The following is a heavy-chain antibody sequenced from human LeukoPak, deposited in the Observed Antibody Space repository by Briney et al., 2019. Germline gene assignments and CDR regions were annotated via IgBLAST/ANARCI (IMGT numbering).Heavy chain of an antibody. D-gene: IGHD2/OR15-2a*01. CDR3: AKRARKFDY. J-gene: IGHJ4*02. CDR2: ISADGGSK. Sequence: GYRRLAWVVSTITFANFSMDWVRPPPGKGLEWGALISADGGSKFSADSVKGRFSISRYNSTNSLYLQMNSLRSADTAVYYCAKRARKFDYWGQGTLVAVSS. CDR1: TITFANFS. V-gene: IGHV3-43*02.